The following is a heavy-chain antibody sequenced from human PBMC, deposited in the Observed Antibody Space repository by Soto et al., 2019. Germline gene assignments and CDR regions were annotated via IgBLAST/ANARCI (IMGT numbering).Heavy chain of an antibody. V-gene: IGHV3-30*18. J-gene: IGHJ4*02. CDR1: GFTFSSYG. Sequence: QVQLVESGGGAVQPGRSLRLSCAASGFTFSSYGMHWVRQAPGKGLEWVAVISYDGSNKYYADSVKGRFTISRDNSMNALYLQMNSLRAEDTAVYYCAKDFSLRGSGIAGFGYWGQGTLGTVSA. CDR2: ISYDGSNK. CDR3: AKDFSLRGSGIAGFGY. D-gene: IGHD3-10*01.